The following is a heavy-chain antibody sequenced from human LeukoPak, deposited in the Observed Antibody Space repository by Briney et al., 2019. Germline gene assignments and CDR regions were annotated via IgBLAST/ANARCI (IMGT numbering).Heavy chain of an antibody. CDR1: GGSISSGGYS. J-gene: IGHJ4*02. V-gene: IGHV4-30-4*07. D-gene: IGHD3-16*02. CDR3: ARHLSNRDGYYFDY. Sequence: SQTLSLTCAVSGGSISSGGYSWSWIRQPPGKGLEWIGYIYYNGNTNYNPSLKSRLTISVDTSKKQISLKLSSVTAADTAVYHCARHLSNRDGYYFDYWGQGTVVTVSS. CDR2: IYYNGNT.